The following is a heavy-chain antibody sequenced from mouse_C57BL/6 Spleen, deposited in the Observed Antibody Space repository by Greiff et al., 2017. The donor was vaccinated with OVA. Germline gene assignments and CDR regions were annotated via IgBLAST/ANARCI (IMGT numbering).Heavy chain of an antibody. CDR1: GYAFSISW. CDR2: IYPGDGDT. V-gene: IGHV1-82*01. D-gene: IGHD2-2*01. CDR3: ASGYDTEVDY. Sequence: VQLQESGPELVKPGASVKISCQASGYAFSISWLTWVKQRPGKGLEWIGRIYPGDGDTNYNGKFKGKDTLTADKSSSTAYMQLSSLTSEDSAVYFCASGYDTEVDYWGQGTTLTVSS. J-gene: IGHJ2*01.